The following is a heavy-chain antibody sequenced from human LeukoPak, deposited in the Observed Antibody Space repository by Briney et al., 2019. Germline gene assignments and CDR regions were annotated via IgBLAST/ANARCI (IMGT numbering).Heavy chain of an antibody. V-gene: IGHV3-74*01. CDR2: INSDGGST. J-gene: IGHJ6*02. CDR1: GFTFSSYS. CDR3: ARDRFFGMDV. Sequence: GGSLRLSCAASGFTFSSYSMNWVRQAPGKGLEWVSRINSDGGSTNYADSVKGRFTISRDNAKNMLYLQMNSLRAEDTAVYYCARDRFFGMDVWGQGTSVTVSS.